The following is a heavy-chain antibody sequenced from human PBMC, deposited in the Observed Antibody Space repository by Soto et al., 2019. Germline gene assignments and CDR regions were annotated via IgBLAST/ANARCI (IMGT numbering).Heavy chain of an antibody. Sequence: PGGSLRLSXAASGFTVSSHYMSWVRQAPGKGLEWISVIYSGGSTYYADSVEGRFTISRDNSKNTLYLQMNSLRAEDTAVYYCARSRGMDVWGQGTTVTVSS. CDR2: IYSGGST. V-gene: IGHV3-53*01. CDR3: ARSRGMDV. CDR1: GFTVSSHY. J-gene: IGHJ6*02.